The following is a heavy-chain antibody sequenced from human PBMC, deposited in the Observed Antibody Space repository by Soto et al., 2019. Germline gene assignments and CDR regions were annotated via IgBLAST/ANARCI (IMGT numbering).Heavy chain of an antibody. CDR2: IYYSGST. J-gene: IGHJ5*02. Sequence: QLQLQESGPGLVKPSETLSLTCTVSGGSISSSSYYWGWIRQPPGKGLEWIGSIYYSGSTYYNPSLKSRVTMSVDTSKNQFSLKLGSVTDADTAGYYCAKYSSSWYQSNWFDPWGQGTLVTVSS. CDR1: GGSISSSSYY. V-gene: IGHV4-39*01. D-gene: IGHD6-13*01. CDR3: AKYSSSWYQSNWFDP.